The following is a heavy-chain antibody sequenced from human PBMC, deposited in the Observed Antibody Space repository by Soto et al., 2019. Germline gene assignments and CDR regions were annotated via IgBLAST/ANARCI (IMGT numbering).Heavy chain of an antibody. CDR2: INAGNGNT. V-gene: IGHV1-3*01. J-gene: IGHJ4*02. CDR1: GYTFPTYA. Sequence: ALVQVSCKASGYTFPTYAVRWVRQAHGQRLEWMGWINAGNGNTKYSQKFQGRVTITMDTSASTAYMELSSLRSEDTAVYYCARVPWFGVVIIRPFWFDYWGQGTLVTVSS. D-gene: IGHD3-3*01. CDR3: ARVPWFGVVIIRPFWFDY.